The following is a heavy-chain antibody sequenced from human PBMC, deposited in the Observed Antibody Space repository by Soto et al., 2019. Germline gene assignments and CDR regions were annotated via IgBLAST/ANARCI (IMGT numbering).Heavy chain of an antibody. CDR3: VKDRGWVMNPLEY. CDR2: ISGSGGII. D-gene: IGHD2-21*01. J-gene: IGHJ4*02. V-gene: IGHV3-23*01. Sequence: PGGSLSLSCAASGFTFSNYAMNWVRQAPGKGLEWVSAISGSGGIIYYADSVKGRFTISRDNSKNRLYLQMNSLRAEDTAVYYCVKDRGWVMNPLEYWGQGTLVTVSS. CDR1: GFTFSNYA.